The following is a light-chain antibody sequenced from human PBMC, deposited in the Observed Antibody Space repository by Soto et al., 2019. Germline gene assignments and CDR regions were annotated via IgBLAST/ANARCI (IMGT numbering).Light chain of an antibody. J-gene: IGKJ5*01. V-gene: IGKV1-12*01. CDR2: AAS. Sequence: DIQMTQSPSSLSASVGDRVTITCRASQDLYRWLAWYQQKPGEAPKVLIFAASSLQSGLPSRFSGGGSGTDFSLTISSLQPEDFATYYCKQAKSFPLTFGQGTRLEIK. CDR3: KQAKSFPLT. CDR1: QDLYRW.